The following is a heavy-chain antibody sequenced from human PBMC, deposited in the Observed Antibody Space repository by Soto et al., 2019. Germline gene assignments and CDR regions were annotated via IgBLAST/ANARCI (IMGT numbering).Heavy chain of an antibody. CDR1: GGSISSGGYY. J-gene: IGHJ4*02. D-gene: IGHD6-6*01. V-gene: IGHV4-31*03. CDR2: IYYTGTT. Sequence: SETLSLTCSVSGGSISSGGYYWSWIRQHPGKGLEWIGYIYYTGTTYYNPSLKSRVTISVDTSKNQFSLRLNSVTAADTAVYYCASVSLAARLFEYWGQGTLVTVSS. CDR3: ASVSLAARLFEY.